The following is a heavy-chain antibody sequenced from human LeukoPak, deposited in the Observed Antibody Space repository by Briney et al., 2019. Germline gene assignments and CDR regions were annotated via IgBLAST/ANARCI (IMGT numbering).Heavy chain of an antibody. Sequence: ASVNVSCKVSGYTLTELSMHWVRQAPGKGLEWMGGFDPEDSETIYAQKFQGRVTMTEDTSTDTAYMELSSLRSEDTAVYYCAARGDQRLCCDDYWGQGTLVTVSS. CDR1: GYTLTELS. CDR2: FDPEDSET. CDR3: AARGDQRLCCDDY. V-gene: IGHV1-24*01. D-gene: IGHD3-10*01. J-gene: IGHJ4*02.